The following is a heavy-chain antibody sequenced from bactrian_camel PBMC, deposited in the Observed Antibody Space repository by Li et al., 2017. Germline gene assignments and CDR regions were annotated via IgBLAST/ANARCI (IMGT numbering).Heavy chain of an antibody. CDR1: GLTVSTYC. J-gene: IGHJ6*01. V-gene: IGHV3-2*01. CDR2: IDFDSST. D-gene: IGHD6*01. CDR3: ATGGRLPYGGSWSEDFGY. Sequence: HVQLVESGGGLVQPGGSLRLSCAASGLTVSTYCMAWFRQTPGKEREGVAGIDFDSSTSYADSVKGRFTISKDNAKNTLYLQMNSLKTEDTAVYYCATGGRLPYGGSWSEDFGYWGQGTQVTVS.